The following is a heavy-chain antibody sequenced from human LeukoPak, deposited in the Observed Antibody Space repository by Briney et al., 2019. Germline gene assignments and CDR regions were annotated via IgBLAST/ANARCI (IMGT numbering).Heavy chain of an antibody. J-gene: IGHJ6*02. CDR1: GYSFTSYW. Sequence: GESLKISCKGSGYSFTSYWIGWVRQMPGKGLEWMGIIYPGDSDTRYSPSFQGQVTISADKSISTAYLQWSSPKASDTAMYYCARMGLRDLPTMDVWGQGTTVTVSS. CDR3: ARMGLRDLPTMDV. CDR2: IYPGDSDT. V-gene: IGHV5-51*01. D-gene: IGHD3-10*01.